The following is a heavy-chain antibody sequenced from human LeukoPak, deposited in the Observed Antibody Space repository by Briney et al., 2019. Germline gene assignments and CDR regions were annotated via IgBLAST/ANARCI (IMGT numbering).Heavy chain of an antibody. CDR3: AKDPYDISGYYYGPTGGVDY. V-gene: IGHV3-21*04. CDR2: ISSSSSYM. D-gene: IGHD3-22*01. CDR1: GFTLSSYS. J-gene: IGHJ4*02. Sequence: GGSLRLSCAASGFTLSSYSMSWVRQAPGKGLEWVSFISSSSSYMYYADSVKGRFTISRDHSKNTLYLQMNSLRAEDTAVYYCAKDPYDISGYYYGPTGGVDYWGQGTLVTVSS.